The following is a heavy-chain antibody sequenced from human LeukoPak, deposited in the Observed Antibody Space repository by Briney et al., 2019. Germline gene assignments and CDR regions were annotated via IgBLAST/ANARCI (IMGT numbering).Heavy chain of an antibody. CDR2: ISSSGSTI. CDR1: GFTFSDYY. CDR3: AKDLGGKPYYYYGMDV. V-gene: IGHV3-11*01. J-gene: IGHJ6*02. Sequence: GGSLRLSCAASGFTFSDYYMSWIRQAPGKGLEWVSYISSSGSTIYYADSVKGRFTISRDNSKNTLYLQMNSLSAEDTAVYYCAKDLGGKPYYYYGMDVWGQGTTVTVSS.